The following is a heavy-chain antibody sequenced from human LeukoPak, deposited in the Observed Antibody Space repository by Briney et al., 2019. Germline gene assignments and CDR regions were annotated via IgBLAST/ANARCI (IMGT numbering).Heavy chain of an antibody. V-gene: IGHV4-39*07. CDR3: GSGSYYFDY. CDR1: GDSISSSSYY. CDR2: IHYTGST. D-gene: IGHD3-10*01. J-gene: IGHJ4*02. Sequence: SETLSLTCTVSGDSISSSSYYWVWLRQPPGKGLEWIATIHYTGSTYYNPSLKSRVTISVDTSKNQFSLKLSSVTAADTAVYYCGSGSYYFDYWGQGTLVTVST.